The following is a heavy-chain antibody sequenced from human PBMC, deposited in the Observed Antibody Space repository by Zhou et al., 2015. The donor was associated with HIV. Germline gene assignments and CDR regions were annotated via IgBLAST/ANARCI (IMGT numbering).Heavy chain of an antibody. CDR1: GYTFTSYY. Sequence: QVQLVQSGAEVKKPGLSEGSCKASGYTFTSYYIHWVRQAPGQGLEWMGIINPSGGYTSHAQQFLGRVTMSRDTSTRTVYMELSSLRSDDTAVYYCARDRDIDLVEPAGYWYFDLWAVAPCSLSPQ. CDR2: INPSGGYT. J-gene: IGHJ2*01. V-gene: IGHV1-46*01. D-gene: IGHD5-12*01. CDR3: ARDRDIDLVEPAGYWYFDL.